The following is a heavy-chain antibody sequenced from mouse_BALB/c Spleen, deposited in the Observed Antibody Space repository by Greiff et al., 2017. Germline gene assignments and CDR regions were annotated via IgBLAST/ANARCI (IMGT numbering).Heavy chain of an antibody. Sequence: EVQRVESGGGLVQPGGSRKLSCAASGFTFSSFGMHWVRQAPEKGLEWVAYISSGSSTIYYADTVKGRCTISRDNPKNTLFLQMTSLRSEDTAMYYCARTGNSGKYYYAMDYWGQGTSVTVSS. CDR1: GFTFSSFG. CDR2: ISSGSSTI. CDR3: ARTGNSGKYYYAMDY. D-gene: IGHD1-1*01. V-gene: IGHV5-17*02. J-gene: IGHJ4*01.